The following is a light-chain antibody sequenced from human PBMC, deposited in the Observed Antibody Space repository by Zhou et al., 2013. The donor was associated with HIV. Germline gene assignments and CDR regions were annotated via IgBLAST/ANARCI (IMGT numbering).Light chain of an antibody. CDR3: HQYVILPLT. V-gene: IGKV3-20*01. Sequence: EIVLTQSPGTVSLSPGERATLSCRASQSVSSSHLAWYQQKPGQAPRLLIYGASSRAAGIPDRFSGSGSGTDFTLTISRLEPEDFAVYFCHQYVILPLTFGPGTKVDIK. CDR1: QSVSSSH. CDR2: GAS. J-gene: IGKJ3*01.